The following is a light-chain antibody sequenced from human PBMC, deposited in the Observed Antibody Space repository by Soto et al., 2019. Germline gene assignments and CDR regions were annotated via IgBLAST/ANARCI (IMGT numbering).Light chain of an antibody. Sequence: QSVLSQPASVSGSPGHSITISCIGTSRDIGAYNYVSWYQQHPGKVPKLMIYEVTNRPSGLSNRFSGSKSGNTASLTISGLQAEDEADHFCSSYTSTRTLYVFGTGTKVTVL. CDR2: EVT. V-gene: IGLV2-14*01. CDR3: SSYTSTRTLYV. J-gene: IGLJ1*01. CDR1: SRDIGAYNY.